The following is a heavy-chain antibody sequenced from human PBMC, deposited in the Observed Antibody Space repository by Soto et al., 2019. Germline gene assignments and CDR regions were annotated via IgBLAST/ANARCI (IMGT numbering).Heavy chain of an antibody. CDR3: ARANTQYSSSWVKGFDP. Sequence: PSETLSLTCTVSGGSISSYYWSWIRQPPGKGLEWIGYIYYSGSTNYNPSPKSRVTISVDTSKNQFSLKLSSVTAADTAVYYCARANTQYSSSWVKGFDPWGQGTLVTVSS. CDR1: GGSISSYY. D-gene: IGHD6-13*01. J-gene: IGHJ5*02. V-gene: IGHV4-59*01. CDR2: IYYSGST.